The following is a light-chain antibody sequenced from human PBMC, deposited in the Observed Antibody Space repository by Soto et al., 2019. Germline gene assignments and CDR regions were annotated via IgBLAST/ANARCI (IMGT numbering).Light chain of an antibody. J-gene: IGKJ4*01. CDR3: QQYDNLPLT. CDR1: QDIGNF. V-gene: IGKV1-33*01. CDR2: DAS. Sequence: IQMTQSLPTLSASVGDRVTITCQASQDIGNFLSWYQQKPGKVPKLLIFDASNLETGVPSRFSGSGSGTDFTFTISSLQPEDIATYYCQQYDNLPLTVGGGTKVDIK.